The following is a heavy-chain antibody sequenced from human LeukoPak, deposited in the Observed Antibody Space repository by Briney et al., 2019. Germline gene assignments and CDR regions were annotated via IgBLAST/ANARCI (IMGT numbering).Heavy chain of an antibody. Sequence: PGGSLRLSCAASGFTFSDYYMSWIRQAPGKGLEWVSYITSSGGTIYYADSVKGRFTISRDNAKNSLYLQMNSLRAEDTAVYYCARAVRGYYYYCMDVWGKGTTVTISS. V-gene: IGHV3-11*01. CDR1: GFTFSDYY. D-gene: IGHD3-10*01. J-gene: IGHJ6*03. CDR3: ARAVRGYYYYCMDV. CDR2: ITSSGGTI.